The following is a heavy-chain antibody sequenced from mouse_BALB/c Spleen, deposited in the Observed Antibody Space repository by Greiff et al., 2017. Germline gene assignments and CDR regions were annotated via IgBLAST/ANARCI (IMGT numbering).Heavy chain of an antibody. CDR3: AREGLGDYFDY. CDR1: GYSITSDYA. J-gene: IGHJ2*01. V-gene: IGHV3-2*02. Sequence: EVKLQESGPGLVKPSQSLSLTCTVTGYSITSDYAWNWIRQFPGNQLEWMGYISYSGSTSYNPSLKSRISITRDTSKNQFFLQLNSVTTEDTATYYCAREGLGDYFDYWGQGTTLTVSS. CDR2: ISYSGST. D-gene: IGHD3-2*02.